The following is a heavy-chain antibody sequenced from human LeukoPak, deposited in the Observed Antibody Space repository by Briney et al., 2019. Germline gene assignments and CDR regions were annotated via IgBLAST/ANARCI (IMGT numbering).Heavy chain of an antibody. D-gene: IGHD6-6*01. J-gene: IGHJ4*02. CDR1: GGSISTYY. CDR3: TRTYSSSSIDY. V-gene: IGHV4-59*01. Sequence: SETLSLTCTVSGGSISTYYWSWIRQPPGKRLEWLGYVFYTGSTNYNPSLKSRVTMSLDTSKNQFSLKLSSVTAADTAVYYCTRTYSSSSIDYWGQGALVTVSS. CDR2: VFYTGST.